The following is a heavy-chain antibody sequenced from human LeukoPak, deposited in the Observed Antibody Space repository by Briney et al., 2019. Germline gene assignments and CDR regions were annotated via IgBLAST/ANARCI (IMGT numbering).Heavy chain of an antibody. CDR2: INHSGST. Sequence: TSSETLSLTCTVSGGSISSCYWNWIRQPPGKGLEWIGEINHSGSTNYNPSLKSRVTISVDTSKNQFSLKLSSVTAADTAVYYCARGPRGYSYGAALRIFDYWGQGTLVTVSS. J-gene: IGHJ4*02. CDR3: ARGPRGYSYGAALRIFDY. V-gene: IGHV4-34*01. D-gene: IGHD5-18*01. CDR1: GGSISSCY.